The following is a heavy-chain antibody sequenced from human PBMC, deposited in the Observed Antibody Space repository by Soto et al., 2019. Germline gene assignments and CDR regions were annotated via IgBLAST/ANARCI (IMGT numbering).Heavy chain of an antibody. D-gene: IGHD1-26*01. CDR2: IYWDDNK. CDR1: GFSLSTTGVG. V-gene: IGHV2-5*02. J-gene: IGHJ4*02. Sequence: QITLKESGPTLVKPTQTLTLTCTFSGFSLSTTGVGVGWIRQPPGKALEWLALIYWDDNKIYSPSLENRLTLTRDTSKNHVALTMANMDPVDTATYYCAHRQGKGELRFDYWGQGTLVTVSS. CDR3: AHRQGKGELRFDY.